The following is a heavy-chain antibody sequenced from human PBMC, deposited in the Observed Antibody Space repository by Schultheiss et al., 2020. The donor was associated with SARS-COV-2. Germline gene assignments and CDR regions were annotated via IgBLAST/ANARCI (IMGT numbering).Heavy chain of an antibody. Sequence: GESLKISCAASGFTFSSYAMHWVRQAPGKGLEWVAVISYDGSNKYYADSVKGRFTISRDNSKNTLYLQMNSLRAEDTAVYYCARDHRPGCSSTSCAGSKYYYYGMDVWGQGTTVTVSS. CDR3: ARDHRPGCSSTSCAGSKYYYYGMDV. CDR1: GFTFSSYA. CDR2: ISYDGSNK. J-gene: IGHJ6*02. D-gene: IGHD2-2*01. V-gene: IGHV3-30-3*01.